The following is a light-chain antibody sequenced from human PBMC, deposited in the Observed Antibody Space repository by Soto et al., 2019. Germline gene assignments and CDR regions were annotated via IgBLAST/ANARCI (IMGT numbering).Light chain of an antibody. CDR2: AAS. V-gene: IGKV1-27*01. CDR1: QGIRNF. Sequence: DIQMTQSPSSLSASVGDRVTIPCRASQGIRNFLAWYQQKPGKVPKLLIYAASTLQSGVPSRFSGSGSGTDFTLTMRRLQPEAVATYYCQKYNSAPFTFGPGTKGDI. J-gene: IGKJ3*01. CDR3: QKYNSAPFT.